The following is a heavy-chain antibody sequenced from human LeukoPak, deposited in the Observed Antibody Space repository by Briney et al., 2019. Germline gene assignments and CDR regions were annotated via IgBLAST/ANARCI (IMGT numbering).Heavy chain of an antibody. CDR2: ISGSGGTT. CDR3: AKDQLYYYDSSGYI. V-gene: IGHV3-23*01. J-gene: IGHJ4*02. D-gene: IGHD3-22*01. CDR1: GFTFSSYG. Sequence: PGGSLRLSCAASGFTFSSYGMSWVRQAPGKGLEWVSAISGSGGTTYYADSVKGRFTISRDNSKNTLHLQMNSLRAEDTAVYYCAKDQLYYYDSSGYIWGQGTLVTVSS.